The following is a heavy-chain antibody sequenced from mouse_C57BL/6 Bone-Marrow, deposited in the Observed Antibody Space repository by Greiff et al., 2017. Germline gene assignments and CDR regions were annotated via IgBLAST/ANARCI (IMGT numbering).Heavy chain of an antibody. J-gene: IGHJ4*01. V-gene: IGHV1-75*01. Sequence: QVQLKESGPELVKPGASVKISCKASGYTFTDYYINWVKQRPGQGLEWIGWIFPGSGSTYYNEKFKGKATLTVDNSSSTAYMLLSSLTSEDSAVYFCARYDYGRWGYAMDYWGQGTSVTVSS. D-gene: IGHD1-1*01. CDR1: GYTFTDYY. CDR3: ARYDYGRWGYAMDY. CDR2: IFPGSGST.